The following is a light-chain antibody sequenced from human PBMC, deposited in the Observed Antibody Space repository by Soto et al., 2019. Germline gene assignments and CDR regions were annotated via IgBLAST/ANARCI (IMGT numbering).Light chain of an antibody. CDR1: QDISSH. Sequence: SNLTQSPSSLSASFGDIVTITCRASQDISSHLAWYQQKPGKAPNLLIYAASSLQSGVPSRFSGSGSGADFTLTISSLQPEDFATYYCQQLSTNPLTFGPGTKVDIK. V-gene: IGKV1-9*01. CDR2: AAS. CDR3: QQLSTNPLT. J-gene: IGKJ3*01.